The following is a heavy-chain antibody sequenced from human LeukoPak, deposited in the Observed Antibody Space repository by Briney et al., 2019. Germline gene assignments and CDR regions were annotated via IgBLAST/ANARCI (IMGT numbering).Heavy chain of an antibody. CDR1: GFTFDDYA. J-gene: IGHJ1*01. V-gene: IGHV3-9*01. CDR2: ISWDSGTI. CDR3: AKDPAVANTARRFQH. D-gene: IGHD6-19*01. Sequence: GGSLRLSCAASGFTFDDYAMHWVRQAPGKGLEWVSGISWDSGTIGYADSVKGRFTISRDNTKNSLYLQMNSLRAEDTAVYYCAKDPAVANTARRFQHWGQGTLVTVTS.